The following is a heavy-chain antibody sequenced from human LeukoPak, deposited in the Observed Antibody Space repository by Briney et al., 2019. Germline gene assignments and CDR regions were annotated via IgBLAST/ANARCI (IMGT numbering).Heavy chain of an antibody. J-gene: IGHJ2*01. CDR3: ARHVRDSSGYYRDWYFDL. CDR2: IYYSGST. Sequence: PSETLSLTCTVPGGSISSRSYYWGWIRQPPGKGLEWIGSIYYSGSTFYNPSLKSRITISADTSKNRFSLKLSSVTAADTAVYYCARHVRDSSGYYRDWYFDLWGRGTLVTVSS. D-gene: IGHD3-22*01. V-gene: IGHV4-39*01. CDR1: GGSISSRSYY.